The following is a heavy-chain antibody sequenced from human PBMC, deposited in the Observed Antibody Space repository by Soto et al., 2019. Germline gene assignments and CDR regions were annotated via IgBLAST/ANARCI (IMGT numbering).Heavy chain of an antibody. V-gene: IGHV1-8*01. Sequence: ASVKVSCKASGYTFGNNDISWVRQATGQGLEWMGWMNPNSGNTGYAQKFQGRVSMTRNTSITTAYLELSSLRSDDTAIHYCARMATSGTLKWFDPWGQGTLVTVSS. CDR1: GYTFGNND. CDR3: ARMATSGTLKWFDP. J-gene: IGHJ5*02. CDR2: MNPNSGNT.